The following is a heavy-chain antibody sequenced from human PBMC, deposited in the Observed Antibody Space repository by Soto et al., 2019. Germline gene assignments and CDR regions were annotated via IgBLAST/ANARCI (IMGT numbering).Heavy chain of an antibody. CDR3: AKDLTMIGRGGYYFDY. CDR2: ISYDGSNK. Sequence: QVQLVESGGGVVQPGRSLRLSCAASGFTFSSYGMHWVRQAPGKGLEWVAVISYDGSNKYYADSVKGRFTISRDNSKNTLYLQMNSLRAEDTAVYYCAKDLTMIGRGGYYFDYWGQGTLVTVSS. J-gene: IGHJ4*02. V-gene: IGHV3-30*18. CDR1: GFTFSSYG. D-gene: IGHD3-22*01.